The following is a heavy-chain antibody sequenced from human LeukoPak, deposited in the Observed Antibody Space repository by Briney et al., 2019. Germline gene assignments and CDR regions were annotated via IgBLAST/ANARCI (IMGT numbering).Heavy chain of an antibody. CDR3: ARETGIDAFDI. V-gene: IGHV1-46*03. CDR2: INPSGGST. J-gene: IGHJ3*02. CDR1: GYTFTSYY. D-gene: IGHD3-9*01. Sequence: ASVKVSCKASGYTFTSYYMHWVRQAPGQGLEWMGIINPSGGSTSYAQKFQGRVTMTRDTSTSTVYMELSSLRSEDTAVCYCARETGIDAFDIWGQGTMVTVSS.